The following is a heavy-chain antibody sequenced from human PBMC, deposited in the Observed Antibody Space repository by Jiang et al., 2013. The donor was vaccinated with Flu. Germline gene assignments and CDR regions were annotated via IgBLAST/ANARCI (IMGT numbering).Heavy chain of an antibody. D-gene: IGHD3-22*01. V-gene: IGHV3-23*01. CDR1: GFTFSNYA. J-gene: IGHJ4*02. CDR3: AKLTDYFDSSGNFHY. Sequence: VQLLESGGGSVQPGGSLRLSCAASGFTFSNYAMSWVRQAPGKGLEWVSGISGGGGDGKYYADSVKGRFTISRDNSKKTLFLQMNTVRAEDTAVYYCAKLTDYFDSSGNFHYWGQGTLVTVSS. CDR2: ISGGGGDGK.